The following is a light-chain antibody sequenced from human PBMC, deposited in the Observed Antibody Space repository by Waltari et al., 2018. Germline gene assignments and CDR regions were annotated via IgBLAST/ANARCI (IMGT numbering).Light chain of an antibody. J-gene: IGLJ3*02. Sequence: QSVLTQPPSMSGAPGQSVTISCTGSSSTIAAGHDVHWYQVFPGTAPKLLIYGNNNRPSGVPDRFSGSKSDTSASLAIGGLQAEDEADYYCQSFDIRLSGGVVFGGGTKVTVL. CDR3: QSFDIRLSGGVV. V-gene: IGLV1-40*01. CDR1: SSTIAAGHD. CDR2: GNN.